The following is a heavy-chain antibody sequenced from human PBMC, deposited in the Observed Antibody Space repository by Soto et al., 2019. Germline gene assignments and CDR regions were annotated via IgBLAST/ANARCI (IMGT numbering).Heavy chain of an antibody. D-gene: IGHD3-10*01. V-gene: IGHV1-8*01. CDR3: ARGHYHYYYYYYMDV. CDR1: GYTFTSYD. Sequence: GASVKVSCKASGYTFTSYDINWVRQATGQGLEWMGWMNPNSGNTGYAQKFQGRVTMTRNTSISTAYMELSSLRSEDTAVYYCARGHYHYYYYYYMDVWVKGTTVTVSS. J-gene: IGHJ6*03. CDR2: MNPNSGNT.